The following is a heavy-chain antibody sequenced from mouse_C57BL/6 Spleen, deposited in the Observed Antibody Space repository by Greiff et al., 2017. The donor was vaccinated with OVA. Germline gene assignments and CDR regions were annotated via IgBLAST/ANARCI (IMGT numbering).Heavy chain of an antibody. D-gene: IGHD1-1*01. CDR2: IYPRDGST. V-gene: IGHV1-85*01. CDR1: GYTFTSYD. CDR3: ARPLYGSSYGFSY. Sequence: QVQLQQSGPELVKPGASVKLSCKASGYTFTSYDINWVKQRPGQGLEWIRWIYPRDGSTQYNEKFKGKATLTVDTSSSTAYMELHSLTSEDSAVYFCARPLYGSSYGFSYWGQGTLVTVSA. J-gene: IGHJ3*01.